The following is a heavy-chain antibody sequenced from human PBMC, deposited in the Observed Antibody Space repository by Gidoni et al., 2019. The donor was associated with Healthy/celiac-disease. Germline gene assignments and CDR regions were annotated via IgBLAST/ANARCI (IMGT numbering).Heavy chain of an antibody. CDR1: GLTFSRSA. D-gene: IGHD6-6*01. Sequence: QVQLVASWGGVIQPGRYLRLSCEASGLTFSRSALHWVRQAPGKGLEWVAVISYDGSNKYYADSVKGRFTISRDNSKNTLYLQMNSLRAEDTAVYYCARDLWPYSSSPKRASFDYWGQGTLVTVSS. J-gene: IGHJ4*02. CDR3: ARDLWPYSSSPKRASFDY. V-gene: IGHV3-30-3*01. CDR2: ISYDGSNK.